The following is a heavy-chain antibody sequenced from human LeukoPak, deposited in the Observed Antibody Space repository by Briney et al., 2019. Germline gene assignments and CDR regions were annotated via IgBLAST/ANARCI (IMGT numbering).Heavy chain of an antibody. CDR1: GGSFSNYY. J-gene: IGHJ6*03. CDR2: INDSGRI. CDR3: ARRWNYGRNYYIDV. D-gene: IGHD1-7*01. V-gene: IGHV4-34*01. Sequence: SETLSLTCAVYGGSFSNYYWSWIRQPPGKGLEWIGEINDSGRINYNPSLMSRVTVSVDTSKNQFSLRLASVTATDTAVYYCARRWNYGRNYYIDVWGNGATVSVSS.